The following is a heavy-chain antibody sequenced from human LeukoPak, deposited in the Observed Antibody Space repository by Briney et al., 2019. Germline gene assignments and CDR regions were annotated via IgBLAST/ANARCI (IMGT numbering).Heavy chain of an antibody. J-gene: IGHJ4*02. CDR3: ARSPFHTSSWPNFDY. D-gene: IGHD6-13*01. Sequence: PGGSVRLSCTASGFIASSNYMSWVRQAPGKGLEWVSLIYSGGSTYYADSVMGRFTISRDNAQNSLYLQMNSLRAEDTAVYYCARSPFHTSSWPNFDYWGQGTLVTVSS. CDR2: IYSGGST. V-gene: IGHV3-53*01. CDR1: GFIASSNY.